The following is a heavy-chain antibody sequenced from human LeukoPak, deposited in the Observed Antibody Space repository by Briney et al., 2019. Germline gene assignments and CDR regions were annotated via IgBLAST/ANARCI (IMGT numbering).Heavy chain of an antibody. Sequence: SETLSLTCTVTGGSVRSGGYYWSWMRQSPGRGREWIAYVSYSGSTNYNPSLKSRVTISVDASKNQFSLKLSSVTAADTAVYFCARPWIVGASLGAFDLWGQGTMVTVSS. J-gene: IGHJ3*01. V-gene: IGHV4-61*08. CDR2: VSYSGST. CDR1: GGSVRSGGYY. CDR3: ARPWIVGASLGAFDL. D-gene: IGHD1-26*01.